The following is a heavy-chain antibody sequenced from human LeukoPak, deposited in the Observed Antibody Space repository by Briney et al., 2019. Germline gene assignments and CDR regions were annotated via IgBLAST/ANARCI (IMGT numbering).Heavy chain of an antibody. CDR3: ARDRRGYYDSGGYRIDY. CDR1: GYTFTGYY. CDR2: ISPNSGGT. D-gene: IGHD3-10*01. V-gene: IGHV1-2*06. Sequence: ASVKVSCKTSGYTFTGYYIHWVRQAPGQGLEWVGRISPNSGGTDYAQRFQGRVTMTRDTSIRTAYMELTRLESDETAVCYCARDRRGYYDSGGYRIDYWGQGTLVTVSS. J-gene: IGHJ4*02.